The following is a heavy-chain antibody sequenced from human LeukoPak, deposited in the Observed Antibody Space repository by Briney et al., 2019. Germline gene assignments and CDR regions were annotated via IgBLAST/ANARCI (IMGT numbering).Heavy chain of an antibody. CDR1: GGSISSGDYY. CDR2: IYFIGST. CDR3: ARGGYSGYDI. Sequence: SETLSLTFTVSGGSISSGDYYWSWIRQPPGKGLEWIGYIYFIGSTYYNPSLKSRVTISLDTSKNQFSLNLYSVTAADTAVYYCARGGYSGYDIWGQGTLATVSS. V-gene: IGHV4-30-4*01. J-gene: IGHJ4*02. D-gene: IGHD5-12*01.